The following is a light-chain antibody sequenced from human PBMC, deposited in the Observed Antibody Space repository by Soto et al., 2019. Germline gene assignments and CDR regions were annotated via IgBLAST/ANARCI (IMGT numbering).Light chain of an antibody. J-gene: IGKJ3*01. CDR1: QGINNY. Sequence: DIQLPQSPSFLSASVGDSVTITCRASQGINNYLAWYQQKPGKAPKLLIYAASTLQSGVPSRFSGSGSGTEFTLTISSLQPEDFATYYCQHPINYPITVGQGTKVDIK. CDR3: QHPINYPIT. V-gene: IGKV1-9*01. CDR2: AAS.